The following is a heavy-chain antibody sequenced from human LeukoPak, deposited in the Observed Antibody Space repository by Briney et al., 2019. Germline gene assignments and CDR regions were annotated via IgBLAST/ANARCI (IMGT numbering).Heavy chain of an antibody. V-gene: IGHV3-7*01. Sequence: GSLRLSCEASGFTLSTYWMNWVRQVPGKGLDWVANINPDGSGKRYVDSVKGRFTIARDNADNSLSPQMNSLRAEDTAVYYCASWGAGGNSWGQGTLVTVSS. J-gene: IGHJ4*02. D-gene: IGHD3-16*01. CDR1: GFTLSTYW. CDR3: ASWGAGGNS. CDR2: INPDGSGK.